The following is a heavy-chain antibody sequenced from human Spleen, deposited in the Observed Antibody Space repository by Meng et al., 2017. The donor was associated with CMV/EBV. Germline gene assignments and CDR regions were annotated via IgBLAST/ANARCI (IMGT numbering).Heavy chain of an antibody. J-gene: IGHJ6*02. CDR2: RYYTGST. CDR1: GVSVSSANYF. CDR3: ARGPPNYDSWGAYSGGYHSGMDV. D-gene: IGHD3-3*01. Sequence: SETLSLTCTVSGVSVSSANYFWTWIRQTPGKGLEWIGYRYYTGSTNYNPYLRSRVTISIDTSKNQFSLRLSSVSAADTAVYYCARGPPNYDSWGAYSGGYHSGMDVWGQGTTVTVSS. V-gene: IGHV4-61*01.